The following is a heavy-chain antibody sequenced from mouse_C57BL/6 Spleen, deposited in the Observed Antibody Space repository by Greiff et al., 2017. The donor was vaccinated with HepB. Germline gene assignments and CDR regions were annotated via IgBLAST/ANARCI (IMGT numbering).Heavy chain of an antibody. CDR1: GYTFTDYY. D-gene: IGHD1-1*01. CDR3: ARISTVVAKGAWFAY. CDR2: INPNNGGT. J-gene: IGHJ3*01. Sequence: VQLQQSGPELVKPGASVKISCKASGYTFTDYYMNWVKQSHGKSLEWIGDINPNNGGTSYNQKFKGKATLTVDKSSSTAYMELRSLTSEDSAVYYCARISTVVAKGAWFAYWGQGTLVTVSA. V-gene: IGHV1-26*01.